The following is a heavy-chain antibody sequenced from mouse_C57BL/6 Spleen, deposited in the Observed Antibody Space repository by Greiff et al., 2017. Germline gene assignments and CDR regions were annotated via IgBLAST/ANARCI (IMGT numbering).Heavy chain of an antibody. J-gene: IGHJ3*01. V-gene: IGHV1-85*01. CDR1: GYTFTSYD. CDR2: IYPRDGST. CDR3: ARGYDYDEFAY. Sequence: QVQLKESGPELVKPGASVKLSCKASGYTFTSYDINWVKQRPGQGLEWIGWIYPRDGSTKYNEKFKGKATLTVDTSSSTAYMELHSLTSEDSAVYFCARGYDYDEFAYWGQGTLVTVSA. D-gene: IGHD2-4*01.